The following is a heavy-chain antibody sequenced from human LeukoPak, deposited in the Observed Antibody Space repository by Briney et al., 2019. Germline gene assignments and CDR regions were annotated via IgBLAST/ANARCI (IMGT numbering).Heavy chain of an antibody. D-gene: IGHD5-18*01. CDR1: GFTFSSYW. Sequence: GGALRLSCAAAGFTFSSYWMHWVRQAPGEGRVGVSRINSDGSSTSYADSVKGRFTISRDNAKNTLYLQMNSLRAEDTAVYYCARLTEERRYSYGSYYFDYWGQGTLDTVSS. J-gene: IGHJ4*02. CDR2: INSDGSST. CDR3: ARLTEERRYSYGSYYFDY. V-gene: IGHV3-74*01.